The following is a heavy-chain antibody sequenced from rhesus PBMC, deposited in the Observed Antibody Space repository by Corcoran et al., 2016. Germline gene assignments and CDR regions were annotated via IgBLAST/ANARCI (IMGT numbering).Heavy chain of an antibody. CDR1: CFTFSTFG. CDR2: INSGGGST. V-gene: IGHV3S5*01. D-gene: IGHD1-1*01. J-gene: IGHJ4*01. CDR3: TTDDPQSWNYKG. Sequence: EVQLAATGGGLFQPVGSLNLSFAASCFTFSTFGMRGVRQALGKGLEWVSAINSGGGSTYYAESVKGRFTISRDNSKNTLSLQMNSLRAEDTAVYYCTTDDPQSWNYKGWGQGVLVTVSS.